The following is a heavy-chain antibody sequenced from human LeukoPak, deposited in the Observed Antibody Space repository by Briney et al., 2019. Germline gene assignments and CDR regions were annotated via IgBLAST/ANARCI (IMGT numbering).Heavy chain of an antibody. V-gene: IGHV4-59*12. Sequence: SETLSLTCTVSGGSISSYYWSWIRQPPGKGLEWIGYIYYSGSTNYNPSLKSRVTMSVDTSKNQFSLKLSSVTAADTAVYFCARGPYCTSAGCYFDYWGQGTLVTVSS. CDR2: IYYSGST. D-gene: IGHD2-2*01. CDR3: ARGPYCTSAGCYFDY. CDR1: GGSISSYY. J-gene: IGHJ4*02.